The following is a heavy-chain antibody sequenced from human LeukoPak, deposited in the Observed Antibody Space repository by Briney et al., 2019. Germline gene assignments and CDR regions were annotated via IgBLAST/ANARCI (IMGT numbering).Heavy chain of an antibody. CDR3: ARQASDYFYYYMDV. CDR2: IYYSGTT. V-gene: IGHV4-39*01. CDR1: GGSISSSSYY. Sequence: SQTLSLTCTVTGGSISSSSYYWGWIRQPPGKGLEWIGSIYYSGTTYYNPSLESRVTISEDTSKNQFSLMLRSVTAADTAVYFCARQASDYFYYYMDVWGKGTTVTVSS. J-gene: IGHJ6*03.